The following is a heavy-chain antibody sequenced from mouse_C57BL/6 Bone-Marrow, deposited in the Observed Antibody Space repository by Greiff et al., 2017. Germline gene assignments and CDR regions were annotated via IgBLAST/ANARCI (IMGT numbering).Heavy chain of an antibody. J-gene: IGHJ1*03. V-gene: IGHV1-82*01. Sequence: VQLQESGPELVKPGASVKISCKASGYAFSSSWMNWVKQRPGKGLEWIGRIYPGDGDTNYNGKFKGKATLTADKSSSTAYMQLSSLTSEDSAVYFCAREGFHWYVDVWGTGTTVTVSS. CDR2: IYPGDGDT. D-gene: IGHD3-3*01. CDR1: GYAFSSSW. CDR3: AREGFHWYVDV.